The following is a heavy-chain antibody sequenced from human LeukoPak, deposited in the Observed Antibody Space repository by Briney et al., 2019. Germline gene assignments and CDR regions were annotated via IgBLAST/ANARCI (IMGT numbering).Heavy chain of an antibody. CDR1: GFTFDDYA. CDR3: AKDWRAYYDSSGFYSGDFVY. CDR2: ISGDGGST. Sequence: GGSLRLSCAASGFTFDDYAMHWVRQAPGKGLEWVSLISGDGGSTYYTDSVKGRFTISIDNIKNSLYLQMNSLRTEDTALYYCAKDWRAYYDSSGFYSGDFVYWGQGTLVTVSS. D-gene: IGHD3-22*01. J-gene: IGHJ4*02. V-gene: IGHV3-43*02.